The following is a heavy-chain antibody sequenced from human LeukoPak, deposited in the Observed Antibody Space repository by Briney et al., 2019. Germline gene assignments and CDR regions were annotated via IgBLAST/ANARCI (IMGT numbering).Heavy chain of an antibody. J-gene: IGHJ5*02. CDR1: GYTFTGHY. D-gene: IGHD2-2*01. V-gene: IGHV1-2*02. Sequence: ASVKVSCKASGYTFTGHYMHWVRQAPGQGLEWMGWINPNSGGTNYAQKFQGRVTMTRDTSISTAYMELSRLRSDDTAVYYCATRELYCSSTSCYPRNGLGWFDPWGQGTLVTVSS. CDR3: ATRELYCSSTSCYPRNGLGWFDP. CDR2: INPNSGGT.